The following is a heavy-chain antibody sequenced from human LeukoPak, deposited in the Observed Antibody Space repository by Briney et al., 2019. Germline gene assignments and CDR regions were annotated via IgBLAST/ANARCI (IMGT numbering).Heavy chain of an antibody. J-gene: IGHJ4*02. CDR1: GFTFSSYW. D-gene: IGHD3-22*01. CDR3: ARVKYYDSSGYYSEGWPYDY. CDR2: INSDGSSI. V-gene: IGHV3-74*01. Sequence: GGSLRLSCAASGFTFSSYWMHWVRQAPGKGLVWVSHINSDGSSISYADSVKGRFTISRDNAKNTLYLQMNSLRAEDTAVYYCARVKYYDSSGYYSEGWPYDYWGQGTLVTVSS.